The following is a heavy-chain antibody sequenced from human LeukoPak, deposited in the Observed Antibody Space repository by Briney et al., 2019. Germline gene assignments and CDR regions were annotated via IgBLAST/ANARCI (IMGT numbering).Heavy chain of an antibody. Sequence: GGSLRLSCAASGFTFSSYSMNWVRQAPGKGVEWVSYISSSSSTIYYADAMKGRSTISRDNDKNSLYLQMNSLRDEDTAVYYCARCISCYGSYYYGMDVWGQGTTVTVSS. D-gene: IGHD2-2*01. CDR2: ISSSSSTI. CDR1: GFTFSSYS. CDR3: ARCISCYGSYYYGMDV. V-gene: IGHV3-48*02. J-gene: IGHJ6*02.